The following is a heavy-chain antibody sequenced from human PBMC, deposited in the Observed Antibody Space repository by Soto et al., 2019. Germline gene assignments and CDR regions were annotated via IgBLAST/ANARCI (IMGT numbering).Heavy chain of an antibody. D-gene: IGHD3-22*01. CDR3: AGGGPYDSSGYAIY. J-gene: IGHJ4*02. CDR2: IYYSGRT. Sequence: QVQLQESGPGLVKPSETLSLTCTVSGGSISSYYWSWIRQPPGKGLEWIGYIYYSGRTNYNPSLKSRFTISVDTSKNQFSLKLSSVTAADTAVYYCAGGGPYDSSGYAIYWGQGTLVTVSS. V-gene: IGHV4-59*01. CDR1: GGSISSYY.